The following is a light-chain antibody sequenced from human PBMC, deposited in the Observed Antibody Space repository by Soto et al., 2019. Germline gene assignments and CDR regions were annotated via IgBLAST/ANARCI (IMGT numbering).Light chain of an antibody. CDR1: SSDIGAYNY. CDR2: DVS. V-gene: IGLV2-14*01. CDR3: SSYTSSAIYV. Sequence: QSALTQPASVSGSPGQSITISCTGTSSDIGAYNYVSWYQQHPGKAPKLMIYDVSNRPSGLSNRFSGSKSGNTASLTISGLQDEDEADYYCSSYTSSAIYVLGTGTKVTVL. J-gene: IGLJ1*01.